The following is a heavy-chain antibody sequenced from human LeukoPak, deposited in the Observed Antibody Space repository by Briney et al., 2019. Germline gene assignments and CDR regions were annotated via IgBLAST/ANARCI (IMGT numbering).Heavy chain of an antibody. CDR3: ARGYSSSWYWFY. V-gene: IGHV4-59*01. CDR1: GGSISSYY. Sequence: SGTLSLTCTVSGGSISSYYWSWIRQPPGKGLEWIGYIYYSGSTNYNPSLKSRVTISVDTSKNQFSLKLSSVTAADTAVYYCARGYSSSWYWFYWGQGTLVTVPS. CDR2: IYYSGST. J-gene: IGHJ4*02. D-gene: IGHD6-13*01.